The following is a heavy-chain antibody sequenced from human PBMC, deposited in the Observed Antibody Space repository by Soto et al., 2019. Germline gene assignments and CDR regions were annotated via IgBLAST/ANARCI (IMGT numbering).Heavy chain of an antibody. CDR1: GGTFSSYT. CDR3: ARVKEYSSSANFDY. V-gene: IGHV1-69*02. Sequence: SVKVSCKASGGTFSSYTISWVRQAPGQGLEWMGRIIPILGIANYAQKFQGRVTITADKSTSTAHMELSSLRSEDTAVYYCARVKEYSSSANFDYWGQGTLVTVSS. CDR2: IIPILGIA. D-gene: IGHD6-6*01. J-gene: IGHJ4*02.